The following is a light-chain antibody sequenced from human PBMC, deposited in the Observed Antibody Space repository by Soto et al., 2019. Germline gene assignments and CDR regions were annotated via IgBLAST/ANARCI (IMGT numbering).Light chain of an antibody. J-gene: IGKJ1*01. CDR1: QTISSW. CDR2: KAS. V-gene: IGKV1-5*03. Sequence: DIQMTQSPATRSASVGDRVTITCRASQTISSWLAWYQQKPGKAHKXLIYKASTLKSGVPSRFSGSGSGTAVTLTISSLQPDDFETDYCQHYNSYSEAFGQGTKVDI. CDR3: QHYNSYSEA.